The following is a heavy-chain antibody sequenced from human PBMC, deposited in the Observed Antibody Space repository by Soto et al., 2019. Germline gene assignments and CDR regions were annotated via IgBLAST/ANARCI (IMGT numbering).Heavy chain of an antibody. CDR3: AIGYSSSSDAFDI. D-gene: IGHD6-6*01. J-gene: IGHJ3*02. CDR2: INPNSGGT. CDR1: GYTFTGYY. V-gene: IGHV1-2*04. Sequence: ASVKVSCKASGYTFTGYYIHWVRQAPGQGLEWMGWINPNSGGTNYAQKYQGWVTMTRDTSISTAYMELSRLRSDDTAVYYCAIGYSSSSDAFDIWGQGTMVTV.